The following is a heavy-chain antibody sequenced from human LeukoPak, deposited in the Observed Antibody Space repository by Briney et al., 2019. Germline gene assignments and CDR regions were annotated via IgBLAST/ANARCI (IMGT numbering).Heavy chain of an antibody. CDR2: IYHSGST. V-gene: IGHV4-39*07. J-gene: IGHJ5*02. CDR1: GGSISSGGYY. CDR3: ARDLPYGDYAFNWFDP. D-gene: IGHD4-17*01. Sequence: PSETLSLTCTVSGGSISSGGYYWGWIRQPPGKGLEWIGSIYHSGSTYYNPSLKSRVTISVDTSKNQFSLKLSSVTAADTAVYYCARDLPYGDYAFNWFDPWGQGTLVTVSS.